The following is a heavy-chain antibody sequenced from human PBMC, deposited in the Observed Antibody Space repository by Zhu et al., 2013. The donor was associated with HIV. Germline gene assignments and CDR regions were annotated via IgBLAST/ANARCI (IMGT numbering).Heavy chain of an antibody. CDR1: GYTFTGHY. J-gene: IGHJ2*01. V-gene: IGHV1-69*01. CDR3: ARGGEVAGTGGYWYFDL. D-gene: IGHD6-19*01. CDR2: IIPIFGTA. Sequence: QVQLVQSGAEVKKPGASVKVSCKASGYTFTGHYIHWMRQAPGQGLEWMGGIIPIFGTANYAQKFQGRVTITADESTSTAYMELSSLRSEDTAVYYCARGGEVAGTGGYWYFDLWGRGTLVTVSS.